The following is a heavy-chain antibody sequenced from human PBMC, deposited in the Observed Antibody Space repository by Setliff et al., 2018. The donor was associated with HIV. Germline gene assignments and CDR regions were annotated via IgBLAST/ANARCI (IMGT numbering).Heavy chain of an antibody. D-gene: IGHD4-17*01. CDR1: GGSISSGGYY. CDR2: ISSSSSNI. CDR3: ARLGDYGEDYYYGMDV. Sequence: LSLTCTVSGGSISSGGYYWSWICQHPGKGLEWVSYISSSSSNIYYADSVKGRFTISRDNAKNSLYLQMNSLRAEDTAVYYCARLGDYGEDYYYGMDVWGQGTTVTVSS. V-gene: IGHV3-11*04. J-gene: IGHJ6*02.